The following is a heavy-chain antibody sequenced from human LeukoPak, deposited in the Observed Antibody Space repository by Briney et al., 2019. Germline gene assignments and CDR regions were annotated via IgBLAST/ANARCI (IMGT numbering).Heavy chain of an antibody. J-gene: IGHJ6*03. CDR1: GGSISGYY. D-gene: IGHD2-8*01. Sequence: SETLSLTCTVSGGSISGYYWSWIRQPPGKGLEWIGYIYYSGSTNYNPSLKSRVTISVDTSKNQFSLKLSSVTAADTAVYYCARHPLYCTNGVCPYYYYYMDVWGKGATVTVSS. CDR2: IYYSGST. CDR3: ARHPLYCTNGVCPYYYYYMDV. V-gene: IGHV4-59*08.